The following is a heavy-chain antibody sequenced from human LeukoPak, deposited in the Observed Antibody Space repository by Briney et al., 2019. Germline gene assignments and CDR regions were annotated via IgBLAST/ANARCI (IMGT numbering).Heavy chain of an antibody. Sequence: PSETLSLTCAVYGGSFSGYYWSWIRQPPGKGLEWIGEINHSGSTNYNPSLKSRVTISVDTSKNQFSLKLSSVTAADTAVYYCARGPRDFWSGYSSYYYYYYMDVWGKGTTVTVSS. V-gene: IGHV4-34*01. D-gene: IGHD3-3*01. CDR1: GGSFSGYY. J-gene: IGHJ6*03. CDR2: INHSGST. CDR3: ARGPRDFWSGYSSYYYYYYMDV.